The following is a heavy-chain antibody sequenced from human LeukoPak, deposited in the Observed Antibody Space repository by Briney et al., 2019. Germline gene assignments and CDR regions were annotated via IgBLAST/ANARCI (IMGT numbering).Heavy chain of an antibody. D-gene: IGHD3-22*01. CDR2: IYSSGGT. Sequence: PSETLSLTCTVSGGSISSYYWSWIRQPPGKGLEWIGYIYSSGGTTYNPSAKSRGTMSVDTSKNQFSLKLGSVTAGDTAVYYCAGLGASGNGYLSWFDPWGQGALVTVSS. CDR1: GGSISSYY. CDR3: AGLGASGNGYLSWFDP. J-gene: IGHJ5*02. V-gene: IGHV4-59*01.